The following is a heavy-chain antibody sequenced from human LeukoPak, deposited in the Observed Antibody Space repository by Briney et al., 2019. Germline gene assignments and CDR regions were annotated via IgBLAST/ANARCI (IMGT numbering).Heavy chain of an antibody. CDR1: GFTFSSYS. Sequence: GGSLRLSCAASGFTFSSYSMNWVRQAPGKGLEWVSSISSSSSYIYYADSVKGRFTISRDNAKNSLYLQMNSLRAEDTAVYYCARAPRQDYYDSSGYPRMDALDIWGQGTMVTVSS. V-gene: IGHV3-21*01. CDR2: ISSSSSYI. CDR3: ARAPRQDYYDSSGYPRMDALDI. J-gene: IGHJ3*02. D-gene: IGHD3-22*01.